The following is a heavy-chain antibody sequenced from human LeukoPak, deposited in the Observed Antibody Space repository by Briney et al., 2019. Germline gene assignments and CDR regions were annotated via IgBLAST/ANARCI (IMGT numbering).Heavy chain of an antibody. D-gene: IGHD3-10*01. Sequence: GGSLRLSCAASGFTFSSYAMHWVRQAPGKGLEWVSVLIYDGTDKRYADSVKGRFSISRDNSENTLYLQMNSLRPEDTAIYYCARDITGSYSFDYCGQGTLVTVSS. CDR3: ARDITGSYSFDY. CDR2: LIYDGTDK. CDR1: GFTFSSYA. V-gene: IGHV3-30-3*01. J-gene: IGHJ4*02.